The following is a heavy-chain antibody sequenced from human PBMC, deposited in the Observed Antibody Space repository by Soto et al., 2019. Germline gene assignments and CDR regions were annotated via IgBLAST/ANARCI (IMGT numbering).Heavy chain of an antibody. D-gene: IGHD2-2*01. J-gene: IGHJ4*02. Sequence: QVQLVESGGGVVQPGRSLRLSCAAPGFTFSSYAMHWVRQAPGKGLEWVAVISYDGSNKYYADSVKGRFTISRDNSKNTLYLQMNSLRAEDTAVYYCARARLDTPALDYWGQGTLVTVSS. CDR2: ISYDGSNK. V-gene: IGHV3-30-3*01. CDR1: GFTFSSYA. CDR3: ARARLDTPALDY.